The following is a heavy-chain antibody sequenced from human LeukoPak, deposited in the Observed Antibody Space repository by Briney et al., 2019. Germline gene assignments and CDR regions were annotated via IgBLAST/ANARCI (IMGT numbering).Heavy chain of an antibody. D-gene: IGHD2-2*01. J-gene: IGHJ6*03. CDR2: IYPADSDT. CDR3: ARHHCSSTSCYPGDMDV. CDR1: GYSFTSYW. V-gene: IGHV5-51*01. Sequence: GESLKISCKGSGYSFTSYWIGWVRQMPGKGLEWMGIIYPADSDTRHSPSFQGQVTISADKSISTAYLQWSSLKASDTAMYYCARHHCSSTSCYPGDMDVWGKGTTVTVSS.